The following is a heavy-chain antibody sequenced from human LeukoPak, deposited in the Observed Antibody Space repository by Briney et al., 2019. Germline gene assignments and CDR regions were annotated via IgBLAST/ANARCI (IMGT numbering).Heavy chain of an antibody. D-gene: IGHD3-10*01. CDR1: GFTFSSYG. Sequence: GRSLRLSWAASGFTFSSYGMHWVRQAPGKGLEWVAVIWYDGSNKYYADSVKGRFTISRDNSKNTLYLQMNNLRAEDTAVYYCARDPHGSGSLMDVWGQGTTVTVSS. J-gene: IGHJ6*02. V-gene: IGHV3-33*01. CDR3: ARDPHGSGSLMDV. CDR2: IWYDGSNK.